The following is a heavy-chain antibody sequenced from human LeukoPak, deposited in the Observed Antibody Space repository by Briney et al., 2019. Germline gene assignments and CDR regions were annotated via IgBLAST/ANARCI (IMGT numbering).Heavy chain of an antibody. J-gene: IGHJ6*03. Sequence: PGGSLRLSCAASGFTFSSYWMSWVRQAPGKGLEWVANIKQDGSEKYYVDSVKGRFTISRDNAKNSLYLQMNSLRAEDTAVYYCARGGSTDPFWSGYYLPIYYYYYYMDVWGKGTTVTVSS. D-gene: IGHD3-3*01. CDR2: IKQDGSEK. V-gene: IGHV3-7*01. CDR1: GFTFSSYW. CDR3: ARGGSTDPFWSGYYLPIYYYYYYMDV.